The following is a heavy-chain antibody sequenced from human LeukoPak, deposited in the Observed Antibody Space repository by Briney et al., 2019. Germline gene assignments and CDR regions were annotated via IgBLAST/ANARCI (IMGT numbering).Heavy chain of an antibody. V-gene: IGHV4-59*01. CDR2: IYYSGST. CDR3: ARVDPWYSSSWYVSWYFDL. Sequence: SETLSLTCTVSGGSISSYYWSWIRQPPGKGLEWIGYIYYSGSTNYNPSLKSRVTISVDTSKNQFSLKLSSVTAADTAVYYCARVDPWYSSSWYVSWYFDLWGRGTLVTVSS. CDR1: GGSISSYY. J-gene: IGHJ2*01. D-gene: IGHD6-13*01.